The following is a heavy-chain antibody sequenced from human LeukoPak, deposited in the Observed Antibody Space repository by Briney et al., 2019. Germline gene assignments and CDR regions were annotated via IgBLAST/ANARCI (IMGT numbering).Heavy chain of an antibody. V-gene: IGHV3-7*03. Sequence: PGGSLRLSRVASGFTISSYWMHWVRQAPGKGLEWVANIKQDGSEQYYVDSVKGRFTISRDNAKNSLYLQMNRLRAEDTAVYYCARRYFDYWGQGILVTVSS. CDR3: ARRYFDY. CDR2: IKQDGSEQ. CDR1: GFTISSYW. J-gene: IGHJ4*02.